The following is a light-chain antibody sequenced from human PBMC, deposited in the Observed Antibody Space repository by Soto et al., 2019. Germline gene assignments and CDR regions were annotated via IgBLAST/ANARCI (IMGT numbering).Light chain of an antibody. CDR3: QSYDSSLSGAQ. V-gene: IGLV1-40*01. Sequence: QSVLTQPPSVSGAPGQRVTISCTGSGSNIGAGYDVHWYQQLPGTAPKPLIYANSNRPSGVPDRFSGSKSGTSASLAITGLQAEDEADYYCQSYDSSLSGAQFGGGTKLTVL. CDR2: ANS. CDR1: GSNIGAGYD. J-gene: IGLJ2*01.